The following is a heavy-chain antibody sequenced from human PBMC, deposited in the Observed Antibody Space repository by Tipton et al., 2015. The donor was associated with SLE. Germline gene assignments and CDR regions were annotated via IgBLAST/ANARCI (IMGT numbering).Heavy chain of an antibody. CDR2: IHYSGTT. CDR1: GGSISGYY. J-gene: IGHJ3*02. CDR3: ARYGDDYGDNAHALET. V-gene: IGHV4-59*01. Sequence: TLSLTCAVSGGSISGYYWSWIRQPPGKELEWIGYIHYSGTTDYNPSLRSRVTMSIDTSRNQFSLNLNSVIPADTAMYYCARYGDDYGDNAHALETWGQGTLVIVSA. D-gene: IGHD4-17*01.